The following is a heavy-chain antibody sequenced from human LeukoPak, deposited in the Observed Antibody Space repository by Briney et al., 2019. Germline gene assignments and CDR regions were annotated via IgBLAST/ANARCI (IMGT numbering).Heavy chain of an antibody. D-gene: IGHD6-19*01. CDR3: ARGGVGCFDY. J-gene: IGHJ4*02. CDR1: GFTVSSNY. Sequence: GGSLRLSCAASGFTVSSNYMSWVRQAPGKGLEWVSVTYSGGTTYYADSVKGRFTISRDNAKNTVSLQMNSLRAEDTAVYYCARGGVGCFDYWGQGTLVTVSS. CDR2: TYSGGTT. V-gene: IGHV3-53*01.